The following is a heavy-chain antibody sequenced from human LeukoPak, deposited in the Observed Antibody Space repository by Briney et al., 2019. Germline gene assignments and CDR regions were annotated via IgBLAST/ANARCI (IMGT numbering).Heavy chain of an antibody. V-gene: IGHV4-38-2*02. CDR2: TYHSGST. Sequence: SETLSLTCIVSGYSLSSGYYWGWIRQPPGKGLEWIGSTYHSGSTYYNPSLKSRVTISVDTSKNQFSLKLSSVTAADTAVYYCARDVWNYGFPSTPCSAKNHWSFDLWGRSTLVTVSS. J-gene: IGHJ2*01. CDR3: ARDVWNYGFPSTPCSAKNHWSFDL. CDR1: GYSLSSGYY. D-gene: IGHD1-7*01.